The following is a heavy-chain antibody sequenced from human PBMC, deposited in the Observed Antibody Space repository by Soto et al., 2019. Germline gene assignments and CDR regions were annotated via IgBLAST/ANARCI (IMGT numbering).Heavy chain of an antibody. V-gene: IGHV1-46*03. CDR2: INPSGGST. CDR1: GYTFTSYY. CDR3: ATTYYYGSGSSQRDAFDI. J-gene: IGHJ3*02. D-gene: IGHD3-10*01. Sequence: ASVKVSCKASGYTFTSYYMHWVRQAPGQGLEWMGIINPSGGSTSYAQKFQGRVTMTRDTSTSTVYMELSSLRSEDTAVYYCATTYYYGSGSSQRDAFDIWGQGTMVTRLL.